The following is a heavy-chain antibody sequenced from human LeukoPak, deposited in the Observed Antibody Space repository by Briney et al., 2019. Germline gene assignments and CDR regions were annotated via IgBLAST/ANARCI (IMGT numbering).Heavy chain of an antibody. CDR1: GFTFSSNG. V-gene: IGHV3-33*01. CDR3: ARITGWSQFDC. CDR2: IWYDGSKE. Sequence: GRSLRLSCAASGFTFSSNGMHWVRQAPGKGLEWVAVIWYDGSKEYYVDSVKGRFTISRDNSKNMLYLEMNSLRVEDTAVYYCARITGWSQFDCWGQGTVSPSPQ. D-gene: IGHD6-19*01. J-gene: IGHJ4*02.